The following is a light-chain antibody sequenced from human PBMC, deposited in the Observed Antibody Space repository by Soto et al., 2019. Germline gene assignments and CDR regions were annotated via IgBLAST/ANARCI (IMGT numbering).Light chain of an antibody. CDR2: DAS. J-gene: IGKJ4*01. CDR3: QQYEELPLT. V-gene: IGKV1-33*01. Sequence: DVQLTQSPSTLSASVGDRVAITCQASQNIVNYLNWFIHRPGKAPQLLISDASHLEPGVPSRFSGQRSGPDFTVIINNLQPDDFATYFCQQYEELPLTFGGGTRV. CDR1: QNIVNY.